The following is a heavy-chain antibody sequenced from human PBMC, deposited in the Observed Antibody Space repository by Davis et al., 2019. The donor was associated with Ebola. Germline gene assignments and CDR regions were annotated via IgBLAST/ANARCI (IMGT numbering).Heavy chain of an antibody. CDR1: GGTFSSYA. CDR3: ARDYGGSSGWFDP. J-gene: IGHJ5*02. D-gene: IGHD4-23*01. Sequence: ASVKVSCKASGGTFSSYAISWVRQATGQGLEWLGWMKPNTGDTGYAQKFQGRITLTRSTSLSTAYMELSSLTSEDTAVYYCARDYGGSSGWFDPWGQGTLVTVSS. CDR2: MKPNTGDT. V-gene: IGHV1-8*02.